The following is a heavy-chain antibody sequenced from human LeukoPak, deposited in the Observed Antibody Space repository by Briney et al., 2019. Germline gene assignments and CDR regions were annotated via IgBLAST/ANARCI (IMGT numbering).Heavy chain of an antibody. V-gene: IGHV3-53*04. D-gene: IGHD1-26*01. CDR3: ATSRAKATAIDY. Sequence: GGSLRLSCSASWFTVSSNYMSWGRQAPREGLEWGSVIYSGGSTYYADSVQGRFTISRHNSKNKLYLQMNSLRAADTAMYYRATSRAKATAIDYWGQGTLVTVYS. CDR2: IYSGGST. CDR1: WFTVSSNY. J-gene: IGHJ4*02.